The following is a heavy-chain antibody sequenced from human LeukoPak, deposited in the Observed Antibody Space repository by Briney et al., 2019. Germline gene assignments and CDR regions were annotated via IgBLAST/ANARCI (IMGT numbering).Heavy chain of an antibody. V-gene: IGHV4-31*03. CDR1: GGSISSGGYY. CDR2: IYYSGST. D-gene: IGHD2/OR15-2a*01. CDR3: ARELLSDRYFDY. J-gene: IGHJ4*02. Sequence: SQTLSLTCTVSGGSISSGGYYWRWLRQHPGKGLEWIGYIYYSGSTYYTPSLESRVTISVDTSKNQFSLKLSSVTAADTAVYYCARELLSDRYFDYWGQGTLVTVSS.